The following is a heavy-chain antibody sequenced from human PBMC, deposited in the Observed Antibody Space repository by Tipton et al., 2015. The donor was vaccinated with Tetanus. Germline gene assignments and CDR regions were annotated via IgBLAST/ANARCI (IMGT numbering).Heavy chain of an antibody. Sequence: TLSLTCTVSGVSIADNTNYWGWIRQSPGKGLEWIGSIYFSGDTYSNPSLKSRATISVDTSRNQFCLGLSSVSAADTAVYYCARHSSGYFTFVDYWGQGTLVSASS. CDR1: GVSIADNTNY. J-gene: IGHJ4*02. CDR3: ARHSSGYFTFVDY. D-gene: IGHD3-22*01. V-gene: IGHV4-39*01. CDR2: IYFSGDT.